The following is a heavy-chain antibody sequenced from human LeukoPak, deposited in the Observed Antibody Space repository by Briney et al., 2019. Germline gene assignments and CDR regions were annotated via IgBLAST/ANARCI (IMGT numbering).Heavy chain of an antibody. D-gene: IGHD6-19*01. CDR3: VKGPRPDITVAHTVEN. V-gene: IGHV3-23*01. Sequence: GGSLRLSCAASGFIFSNYAMSWVRQVPGGGLEWVSTISSRGDSTYVADSVKGRFTISRDNSKNSLYLQMNTVRAEDTAVYYCVKGPRPDITVAHTVENWGQGTLVTVSS. CDR1: GFIFSNYA. J-gene: IGHJ4*02. CDR2: ISSRGDST.